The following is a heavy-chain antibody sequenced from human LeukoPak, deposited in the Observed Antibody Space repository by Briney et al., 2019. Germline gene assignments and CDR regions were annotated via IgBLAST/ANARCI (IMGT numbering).Heavy chain of an antibody. CDR2: INHSGST. Sequence: SETLSLTCAVYGGSFSGYYWSWIRQPPGKGLEWIGEINHSGSTNYNPSLKSRVTISVDTSKNQFSPKLSPVTAADTAVYYCARWYYYGSGSFDYWGQGTLVTVSS. V-gene: IGHV4-34*01. D-gene: IGHD3-10*01. CDR3: ARWYYYGSGSFDY. CDR1: GGSFSGYY. J-gene: IGHJ4*02.